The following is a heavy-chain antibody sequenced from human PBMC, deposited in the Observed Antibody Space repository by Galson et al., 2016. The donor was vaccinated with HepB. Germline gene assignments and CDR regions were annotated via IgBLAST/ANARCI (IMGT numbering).Heavy chain of an antibody. Sequence: SVKVSCKASGYTFSNFGLTWVRQAPGQGLEWMGWISPYNDNTKYSKKFQGRVTMTTDTSTSTAYMELKTLRSDDTAVYYCARGDYWGQGTLVIVSS. CDR3: ARGDY. J-gene: IGHJ4*02. V-gene: IGHV1-18*01. CDR1: GYTFSNFG. CDR2: ISPYNDNT.